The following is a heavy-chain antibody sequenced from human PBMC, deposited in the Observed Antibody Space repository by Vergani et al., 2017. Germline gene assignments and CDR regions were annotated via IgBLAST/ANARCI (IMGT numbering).Heavy chain of an antibody. J-gene: IGHJ4*02. V-gene: IGHV3-30*02. CDR1: GFTLSDYW. CDR2: IRSDESRR. CDR3: AKEGGGYCSGGTCYPEY. Sequence: VRLVESGGGLVQPGGSLRLSCATSGFTLSDYWIDWVRQAPGKGLEWVASIRSDESRRYYGDSMEGPFTISRDNSKNTLYLQMKSLRPEDTAVYYCAKEGGGYCSGGTCYPEYWGQGTLVIVSS. D-gene: IGHD2-15*01.